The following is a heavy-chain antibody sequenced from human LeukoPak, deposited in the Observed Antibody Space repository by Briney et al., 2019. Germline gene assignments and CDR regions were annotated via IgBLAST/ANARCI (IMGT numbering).Heavy chain of an antibody. J-gene: IGHJ4*02. CDR2: ISYDGSNK. Sequence: PGGSLRLSCAASGFTFSSYAMHWVRQAPGKGLEWVAVISYDGSNKYYADSVKGRFTISRDNSKNTLYLQMNSLRAEDTAVYYCARARASRGRGTVPAATDIVATIFPPPSNYWGQGTLVTVSS. D-gene: IGHD5-12*01. V-gene: IGHV3-30*04. CDR3: ARARASRGRGTVPAATDIVATIFPPPSNY. CDR1: GFTFSSYA.